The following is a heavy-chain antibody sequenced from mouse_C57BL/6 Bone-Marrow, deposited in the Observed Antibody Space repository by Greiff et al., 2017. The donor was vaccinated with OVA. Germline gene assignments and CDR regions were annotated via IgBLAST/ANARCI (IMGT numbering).Heavy chain of an antibody. D-gene: IGHD1-1*01. V-gene: IGHV5-6*01. Sequence: VQLKESGGDLVKPGGSLKLSCAASGFTFSSYGMSWVRQTPDKRLEWVATISSGGSYNYYTDSVKGRFTISRDNAKNTLYLQMSSLKSEDTAMYYCARRMGRGSSSSGFAYWGQGTLVTVSA. J-gene: IGHJ3*01. CDR3: ARRMGRGSSSSGFAY. CDR1: GFTFSSYG. CDR2: ISSGGSYN.